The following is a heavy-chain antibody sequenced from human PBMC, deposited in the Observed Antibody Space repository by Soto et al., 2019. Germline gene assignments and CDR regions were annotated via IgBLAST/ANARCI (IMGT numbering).Heavy chain of an antibody. J-gene: IGHJ4*02. CDR1: GYTFTSYG. CDR2: ISAYNGNT. CDR3: ARGQYDILTGYLDY. Sequence: RASVKVSCKASGYTFTSYGISWVRQAPGQGLEWMGWISAYNGNTNYAQKLQGRVTMTTDTSTSTAYMELRSLRSDDTAVYYCARGQYDILTGYLDYWGQGTLVTVSS. D-gene: IGHD3-9*01. V-gene: IGHV1-18*04.